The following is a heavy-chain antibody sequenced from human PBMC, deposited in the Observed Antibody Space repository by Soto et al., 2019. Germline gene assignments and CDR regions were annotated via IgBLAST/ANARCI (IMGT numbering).Heavy chain of an antibody. V-gene: IGHV4-31*03. CDR3: AREQSRRLDP. Sequence: PSETLSLTCTVSGGSISSGGYYWSWIRQHPGKGLEWIGYIYYSGSTYYNPSLKSRVTISVDTSKNQFSLKLSSVTAADTAVYYCAREQSRRLDPWGQGTLVTVSS. D-gene: IGHD4-4*01. CDR2: IYYSGST. J-gene: IGHJ5*02. CDR1: GGSISSGGYY.